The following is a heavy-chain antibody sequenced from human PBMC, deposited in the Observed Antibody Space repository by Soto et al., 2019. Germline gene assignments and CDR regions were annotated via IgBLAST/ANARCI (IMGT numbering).Heavy chain of an antibody. CDR3: ARDPWAVVKAAGGMDV. CDR1: GFTFSSYA. V-gene: IGHV3-30-3*01. Sequence: GGSLRLSXAASGFTFSSYAMHWVRQAPGKGLEWVAVISYDGSNKYYADSVKGRFTISRDNSKNTLYLQMNSLRAEDTAVYYCARDPWAVVKAAGGMDVWGQGTTVTVSS. J-gene: IGHJ6*02. D-gene: IGHD2-15*01. CDR2: ISYDGSNK.